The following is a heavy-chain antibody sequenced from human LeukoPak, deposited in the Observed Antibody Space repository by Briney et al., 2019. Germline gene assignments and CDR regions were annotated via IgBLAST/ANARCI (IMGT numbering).Heavy chain of an antibody. CDR1: GFTFSSYA. CDR2: ISYDGSNK. V-gene: IGHV3-30-3*01. CDR3: ARERYYYDSSGYYIDY. D-gene: IGHD3-22*01. Sequence: GGSLRLSCAASGFTFSSYAMHWVRQAPGKGLEWVAVISYDGSNKYYADSVKGRFTISRDNAKNSLYLQMNSLRAEDTAVYYCARERYYYDSSGYYIDYWGQGTLVTVSS. J-gene: IGHJ4*02.